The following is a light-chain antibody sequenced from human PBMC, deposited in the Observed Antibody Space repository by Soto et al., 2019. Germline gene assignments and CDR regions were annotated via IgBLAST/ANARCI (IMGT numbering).Light chain of an antibody. CDR2: GAS. CDR3: QQYNNWPPT. Sequence: EIVMTQSPATLSVSPGERATLSCRASQTVSSKLAWYQLKPGQAPRLLIYGASTRATDIPARFSGSGSGTDVALTIGSLQSEEFSVYCCQQYNNWPPTFGQGTTLEN. V-gene: IGKV3-15*01. CDR1: QTVSSK. J-gene: IGKJ1*01.